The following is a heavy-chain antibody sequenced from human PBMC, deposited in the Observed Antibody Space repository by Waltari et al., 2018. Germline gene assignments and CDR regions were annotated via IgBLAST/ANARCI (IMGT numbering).Heavy chain of an antibody. CDR2: INHSVST. CDR1: GGSFSGYY. V-gene: IGHV4-34*01. J-gene: IGHJ6*02. CDR3: ARVRDIVVVPAAQGDYYYGMDV. Sequence: QVQLQQWGAGLLKPSETLSLTCAVYGGSFSGYYWSWIRQPPGKGLEWIGEINHSVSTNYHPSLKRRVTISVDTSKNQFSLKLSSVTAADTAVYYCARVRDIVVVPAAQGDYYYGMDVWGQGTTVTVSS. D-gene: IGHD2-2*01.